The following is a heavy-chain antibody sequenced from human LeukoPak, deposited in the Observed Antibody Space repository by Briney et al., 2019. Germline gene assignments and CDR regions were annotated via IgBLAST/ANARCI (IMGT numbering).Heavy chain of an antibody. J-gene: IGHJ4*02. CDR3: ARDSRPVVAATITGHYFDY. CDR2: ISSSSSYI. CDR1: GFTFSSYS. V-gene: IGHV3-21*01. D-gene: IGHD2-15*01. Sequence: GGSLRLSCAASGFTFSSYSMNWVRQAPGKGLEWVSSISSSSSYIYYADSVKGRFTISRDNAKNSLYLQMNSLRAEDTAVYYCARDSRPVVAATITGHYFDYWSQGTLVTVSS.